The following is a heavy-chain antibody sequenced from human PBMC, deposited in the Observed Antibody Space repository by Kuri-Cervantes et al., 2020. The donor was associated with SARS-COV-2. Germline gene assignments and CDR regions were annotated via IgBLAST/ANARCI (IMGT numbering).Heavy chain of an antibody. Sequence: GGSLRLSCAASGFTFSSYSMNWVRQAPGKGLEWVSSISSSSSYIYYADSVKGRFTISRDNSKNTLYLQMNSLRAEDTAVYYCAKGYDFWSGYYRFGYWGQGALVTVSS. V-gene: IGHV3-21*04. J-gene: IGHJ4*02. CDR2: ISSSSSYI. CDR1: GFTFSSYS. CDR3: AKGYDFWSGYYRFGY. D-gene: IGHD3-3*01.